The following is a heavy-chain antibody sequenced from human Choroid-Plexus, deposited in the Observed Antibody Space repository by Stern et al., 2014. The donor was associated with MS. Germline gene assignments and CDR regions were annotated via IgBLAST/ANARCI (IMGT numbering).Heavy chain of an antibody. V-gene: IGHV3-30*18. Sequence: VQLVESGGGVAQPGRPLILSCAASGFTFSNFGMHWVRQAPGKGLEWVALISYAGRDKYYADSVKGRLTIFRDNSKNTLYMHMNSLRAEDTAVYYCAKDRQWSPYFFDYWGQGSLVTVSS. CDR2: ISYAGRDK. CDR3: AKDRQWSPYFFDY. J-gene: IGHJ4*02. CDR1: GFTFSNFG. D-gene: IGHD2-15*01.